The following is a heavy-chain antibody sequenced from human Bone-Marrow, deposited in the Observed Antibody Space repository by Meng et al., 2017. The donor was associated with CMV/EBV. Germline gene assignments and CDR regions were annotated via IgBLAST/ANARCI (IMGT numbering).Heavy chain of an antibody. CDR3: AKDKRVVAAATAYYYGMDV. Sequence: GGSLRLSCTVFGDSISSSGYYWVWIRQPPGQGLEWVSLIYSGGRTYYADSVKGRFTISRDNSKNTLYLQMDSLRTEDTAVYYCAKDKRVVAAATAYYYGMDVWGQGTTVTVSS. V-gene: IGHV3-53*05. J-gene: IGHJ6*02. CDR2: IYSGGRT. D-gene: IGHD6-13*01. CDR1: GDSISSSGYY.